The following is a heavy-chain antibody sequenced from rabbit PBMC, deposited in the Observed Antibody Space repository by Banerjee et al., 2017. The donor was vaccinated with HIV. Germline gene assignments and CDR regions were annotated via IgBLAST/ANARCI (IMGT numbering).Heavy chain of an antibody. CDR3: ARGGGSGVVYGGYYFSL. V-gene: IGHV1S45*01. J-gene: IGHJ4*01. Sequence: EESGGGLVQPEGSLTLTCTASGFSFSSSYWICWVRQAPGKGLEWIACIGTGDGTTYYASWAKGRFTISKTSSTTVTLHMTSLTAADTATYFCARGGGSGVVYGGYYFSLWGPGTLVTVS. D-gene: IGHD3-1*01. CDR2: IGTGDGTT. CDR1: GFSFSSSYW.